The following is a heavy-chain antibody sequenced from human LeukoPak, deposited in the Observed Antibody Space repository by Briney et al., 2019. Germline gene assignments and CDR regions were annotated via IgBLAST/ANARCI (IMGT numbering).Heavy chain of an antibody. CDR1: GFTFSTYW. CDR2: MRRDGNKI. Sequence: SGGSLRLSCSASGFTFSTYWMSWVRQAPGKGLEWVANMRRDGNKIYYLDSVRGRFTISRDNAKNSLYLQMNSLRAEDTAVYYCASSLGPLTEYWGQGTLVTVSS. D-gene: IGHD7-27*01. V-gene: IGHV3-7*01. CDR3: ASSLGPLTEY. J-gene: IGHJ4*01.